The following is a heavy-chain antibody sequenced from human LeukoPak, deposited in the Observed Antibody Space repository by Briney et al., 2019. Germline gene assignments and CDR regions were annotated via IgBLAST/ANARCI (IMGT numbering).Heavy chain of an antibody. V-gene: IGHV4-39*01. CDR3: ARLYCSTSCYLWRYYFDY. CDR2: IYYSGST. CDR1: GGSISSSSYY. D-gene: IGHD2-2*01. Sequence: SETLSLTCTVSGGSISSSSYYWGWIRQPPGKGLEWIGNIYYSGSTYYNPSLMSRVTISVDTSKNQFSLKLSSVTAADTAVYYCARLYCSTSCYLWRYYFDYWGQGTLVTVSS. J-gene: IGHJ4*02.